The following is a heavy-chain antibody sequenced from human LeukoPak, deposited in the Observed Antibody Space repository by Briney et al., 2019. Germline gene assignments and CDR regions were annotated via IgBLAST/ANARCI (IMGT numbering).Heavy chain of an antibody. V-gene: IGHV3-30*04. CDR1: GFTFSSYA. D-gene: IGHD3-10*01. CDR2: ISYDGSNK. Sequence: GGSLRLSCAASGFTFSSYAMHWVRQAPGKGLEWVAVISYDGSNKYYADSVKGRFTISRDNSKNTLYLQMNSLRAEDTAVYYCARDVSPHITMVRGLNGGRLDYWGQGTLVTVSS. CDR3: ARDVSPHITMVRGLNGGRLDY. J-gene: IGHJ4*02.